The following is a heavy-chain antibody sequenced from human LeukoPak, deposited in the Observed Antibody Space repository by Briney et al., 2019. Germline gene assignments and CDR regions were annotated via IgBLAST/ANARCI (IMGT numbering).Heavy chain of an antibody. Sequence: GAPVKVSCKVSGYTLTELSMHWVRQAPGKGLEWMGGFDPEDGETIYAQKFQGRVTMTEDTSTDTAYMELSSLRSEDTAVYYCATGSKGSYYYDSSTYDYWGQGTLVTVSS. D-gene: IGHD3-22*01. CDR1: GYTLTELS. CDR2: FDPEDGET. V-gene: IGHV1-24*01. J-gene: IGHJ4*02. CDR3: ATGSKGSYYYDSSTYDY.